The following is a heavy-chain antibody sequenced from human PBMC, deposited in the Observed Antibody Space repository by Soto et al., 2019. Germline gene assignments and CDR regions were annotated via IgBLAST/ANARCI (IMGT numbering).Heavy chain of an antibody. CDR1: NFVFSVYS. J-gene: IGHJ4*02. D-gene: IGHD3-3*01. CDR2: ISYDGGNK. V-gene: IGHV3-30-3*01. CDR3: ASDKDQYDFWCGTLDS. Sequence: QLVESGGGVVQPERSLKLSCTASNFVFSVYSLHWVRQAPGKGLEWVALISYDGGNKYYADSVKGRFTISRDNSKNTLYLQMNSLRREDTAVYYCASDKDQYDFWCGTLDSWGQGTLVTVSS.